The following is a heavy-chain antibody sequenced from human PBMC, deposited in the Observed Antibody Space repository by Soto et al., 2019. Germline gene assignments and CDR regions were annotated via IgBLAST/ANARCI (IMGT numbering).Heavy chain of an antibody. CDR2: TRNKANSYST. Sequence: EVQLVESGGGLVQPGGSLRLSCAASGFTFSDYYLDWVRQAPGKGLEWVGRTRNKANSYSTEYAASVSGRFTVSRDDSKNSRYLQLNSLKTEDTAVYYCASSWGDFRCFNHWGQGTLVTVSS. CDR3: ASSWGDFRCFNH. D-gene: IGHD2-21*02. J-gene: IGHJ4*02. CDR1: GFTFSDYY. V-gene: IGHV3-72*01.